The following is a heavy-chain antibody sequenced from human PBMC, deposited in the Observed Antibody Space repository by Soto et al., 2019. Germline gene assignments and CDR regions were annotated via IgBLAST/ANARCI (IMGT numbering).Heavy chain of an antibody. J-gene: IGHJ4*02. CDR1: GFTFSRYW. CDR3: AVAVAGPTAICY. V-gene: IGHV3-74*01. Sequence: EVQLVESGGGLVEPGGSLRLSCAAPGFTFSRYWMHWVRQAPGRGLLWVSRINSDGSSTSYADSVKGRFTISRDNAKNTLYLKMNSLRAEDTAVYYGAVAVAGPTAICYWGQGTLVTVSS. CDR2: INSDGSST. D-gene: IGHD6-19*01.